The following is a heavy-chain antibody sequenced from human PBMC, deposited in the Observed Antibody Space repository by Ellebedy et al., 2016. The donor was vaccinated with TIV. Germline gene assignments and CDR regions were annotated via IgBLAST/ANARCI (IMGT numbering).Heavy chain of an antibody. D-gene: IGHD3-22*01. CDR2: MFYTGNI. CDR1: DGSIRSSSDY. Sequence: MPSETLSLTCTVSDGSIRSSSDYWGWIRQPPGRGLDWIAYMFYTGNIYYNPSLQRRVTMSVDTSKNQFALQLNSVTAADTAVYYCARFDYDSSGYYYSDYWGQGTLVTVSS. J-gene: IGHJ4*02. CDR3: ARFDYDSSGYYYSDY. V-gene: IGHV4-39*01.